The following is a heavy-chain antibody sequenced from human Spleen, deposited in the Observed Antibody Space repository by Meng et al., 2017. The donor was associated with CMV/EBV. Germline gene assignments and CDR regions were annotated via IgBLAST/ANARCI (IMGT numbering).Heavy chain of an antibody. V-gene: IGHV3-23*01. Sequence: GESLKISCAASGFPFINYDMSWVRQAPGKGLEWVSAISGSDSSGSDTKTYYADSVKGRFTISRDNSKNMLHLQMNSPSAEDTAVYYCARDPFWSGAHLDYWGQGTLVTVSS. D-gene: IGHD3-3*01. CDR3: ARDPFWSGAHLDY. CDR1: GFPFINYD. CDR2: ISGSDSSGSDTKT. J-gene: IGHJ4*02.